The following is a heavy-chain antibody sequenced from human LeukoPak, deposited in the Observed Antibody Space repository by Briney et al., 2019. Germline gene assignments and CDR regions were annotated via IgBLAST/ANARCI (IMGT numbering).Heavy chain of an antibody. CDR1: GYSLTNNW. CDR3: ARQGLHREQGPNDY. V-gene: IGHV5-51*01. D-gene: IGHD1-26*01. Sequence: GESLKISCKVSGYSLTNNWIGWVRQVPGKGLEWMGLIYPGDSDTRYSPSFQGQVTISADKSISTAYLQWSSLKASDTAMYYCARQGLHREQGPNDYWGQGTLVTVSS. CDR2: IYPGDSDT. J-gene: IGHJ4*02.